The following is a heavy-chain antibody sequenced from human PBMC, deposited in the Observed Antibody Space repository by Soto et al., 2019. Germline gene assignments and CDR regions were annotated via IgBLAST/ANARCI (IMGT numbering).Heavy chain of an antibody. V-gene: IGHV1-2*04. D-gene: IGHD4-17*01. Sequence: QVQLVQSGAEVKKPGASVKVSCKASGYTFTGYYMHWVRQAPGQGLEWMGWINPNSGGTNYAQKLRGWVSMTRDTSIRPAYMELSRLRSDDTAVYYCARAYTLTTSLYFDYWGQGTLVTVSS. CDR3: ARAYTLTTSLYFDY. CDR1: GYTFTGYY. J-gene: IGHJ4*02. CDR2: INPNSGGT.